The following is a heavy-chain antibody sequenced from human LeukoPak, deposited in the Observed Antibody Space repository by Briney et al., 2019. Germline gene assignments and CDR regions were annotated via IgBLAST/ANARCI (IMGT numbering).Heavy chain of an antibody. CDR3: ARGDPIQLWFLSYYFDY. J-gene: IGHJ4*02. CDR2: INADSGAT. CDR1: GYTFTGYF. Sequence: ASVKVSCKASGYTFTGYFLHWVRQAPGQGLEWMGWINADSGATNYAQKFQGRVTMTRDTSINTTFLELSRLRSDDTALYYCARGDPIQLWFLSYYFDYWGQGTLVTVS. V-gene: IGHV1-2*02. D-gene: IGHD5-18*01.